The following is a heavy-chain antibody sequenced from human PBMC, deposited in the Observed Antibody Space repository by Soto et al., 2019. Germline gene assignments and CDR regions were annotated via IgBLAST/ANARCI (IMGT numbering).Heavy chain of an antibody. CDR1: GGSFASHW. V-gene: IGHV5-51*01. CDR3: ARRYCSGGTCYYFDY. Sequence: PGEPMKICCKSSGGSFASHWSALVRLLPGQGLEWMGIINPGDSDTRYSPSFQGQVTISADKSISTAYLQWSSLKASDTAMYYCARRYCSGGTCYYFDYWGQGNLVTVSS. D-gene: IGHD2-15*01. J-gene: IGHJ4*01. CDR2: INPGDSDT.